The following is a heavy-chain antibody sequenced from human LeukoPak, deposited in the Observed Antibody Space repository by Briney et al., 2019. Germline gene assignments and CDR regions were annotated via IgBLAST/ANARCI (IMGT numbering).Heavy chain of an antibody. CDR1: GFTFSSYS. CDR2: ISSSSSYI. D-gene: IGHD4-17*01. J-gene: IGHJ4*02. V-gene: IGHV3-21*01. CDR3: ARDLFTVTTFSRPFDY. Sequence: PGGSLRLSCAASGFTFSSYSMNWVRQAPGKGLEWVSSISSSSSYIYYADSVKGRFTISRDNAKNSLYLQMNSLRAEDTAVYYCARDLFTVTTFSRPFDYWGQGTLVTVSS.